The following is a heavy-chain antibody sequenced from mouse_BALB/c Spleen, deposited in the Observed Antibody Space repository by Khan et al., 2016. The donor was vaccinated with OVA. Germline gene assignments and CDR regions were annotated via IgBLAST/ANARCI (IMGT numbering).Heavy chain of an antibody. Sequence: VQLQQSGPELEKPGASVKISCKASGYSFTGYNMNWVKQSNGKSLEWIGHIDPYYGGSSYNQKFKGKATLTVDQSSSTAYMQLKSLTSEDSAVNYCARRNGNYAMDYWGQGTSVTVSS. CDR2: IDPYYGGS. CDR3: ARRNGNYAMDY. J-gene: IGHJ4*01. CDR1: GYSFTGYN. V-gene: IGHV1-39*01.